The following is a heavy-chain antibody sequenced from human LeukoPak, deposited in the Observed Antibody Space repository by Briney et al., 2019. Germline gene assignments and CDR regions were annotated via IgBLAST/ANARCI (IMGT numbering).Heavy chain of an antibody. CDR1: GFTFSSYG. D-gene: IGHD3-22*01. V-gene: IGHV3-30*02. J-gene: IGHJ4*02. Sequence: PGGSLRLSCAASGFTFSSYGMHWVRQAPGKGLEWVAFIRYDGSNKYYADSVKGRFTISRDNSNNTLYLQMNSLRAEDTAVYYCAAYEPGLYYYDSSGTGDYWGQGTLVTVSS. CDR2: IRYDGSNK. CDR3: AAYEPGLYYYDSSGTGDY.